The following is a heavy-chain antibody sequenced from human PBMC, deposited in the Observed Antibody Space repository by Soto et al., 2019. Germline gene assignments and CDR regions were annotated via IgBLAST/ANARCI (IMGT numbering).Heavy chain of an antibody. Sequence: EVQLVESGGGLVQPGGSLRLSCAASGFSFNDHYMDWVRQAPGKGLEWVGRTRNKANSYSTDYAASVKGRFTIPRDDSKDSLYLQMNSLKTEDTVVYYGVRGVIIINQYSGLDVWGQGTTVTVSS. CDR3: VRGVIIINQYSGLDV. V-gene: IGHV3-72*01. D-gene: IGHD3-9*01. CDR1: GFSFNDHY. CDR2: TRNKANSYST. J-gene: IGHJ6*02.